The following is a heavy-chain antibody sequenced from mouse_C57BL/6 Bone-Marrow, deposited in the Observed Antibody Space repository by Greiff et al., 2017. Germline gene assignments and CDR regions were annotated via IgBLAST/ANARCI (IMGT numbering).Heavy chain of an antibody. V-gene: IGHV5-16*01. CDR3: ARRATVEGDFDY. CDR1: GFTFSDYY. CDR2: INYDGSST. D-gene: IGHD1-1*01. J-gene: IGHJ2*01. Sequence: DVKLVESEGGLVQPGSSMKLSCTASGFTFSDYYMAWVRQVPEKGLEWVANINYDGSSTYYLDSLKSRFIISRDNAKNILYLQMSSLKSEDTATYYCARRATVEGDFDYWGQGTTLTVSS.